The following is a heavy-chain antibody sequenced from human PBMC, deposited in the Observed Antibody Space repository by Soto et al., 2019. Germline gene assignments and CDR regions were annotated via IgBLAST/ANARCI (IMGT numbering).Heavy chain of an antibody. D-gene: IGHD6-13*01. CDR2: MNPNSGNA. CDR3: ARWAYSSSWYYYYGMDV. Sequence: ASVKVSCKASGYTFTSYDINWVRQATGQGLEWMGWMNPNSGNAGYAQKFQGRATMTRNTSISTAYMELSSLRSEDTAVYYCARWAYSSSWYYYYGMDVWGQGTTVAVSS. V-gene: IGHV1-8*01. CDR1: GYTFTSYD. J-gene: IGHJ6*02.